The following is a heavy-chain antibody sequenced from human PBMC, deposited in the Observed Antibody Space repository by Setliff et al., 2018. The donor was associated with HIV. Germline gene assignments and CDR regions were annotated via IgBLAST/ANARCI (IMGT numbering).Heavy chain of an antibody. Sequence: SETLSLTCTVSGGSISTYFWTWIRQPPGKGLEWIGYIYYSGNTNYNPSLKSRVTISVDTAKSHFSLKFNSVTAADTAVYYCALKKDVACFIDLWGRGTQVTVSS. CDR1: GGSISTYF. J-gene: IGHJ2*01. V-gene: IGHV4-59*12. CDR2: IYYSGNT. CDR3: ALKKDVACFIDL. D-gene: IGHD5-12*01.